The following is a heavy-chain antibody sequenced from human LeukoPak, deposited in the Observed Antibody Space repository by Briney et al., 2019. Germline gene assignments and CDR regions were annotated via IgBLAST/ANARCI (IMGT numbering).Heavy chain of an antibody. CDR3: ARVTGYRIEDYFDY. D-gene: IGHD6-13*01. J-gene: IGHJ4*02. V-gene: IGHV4-59*01. CDR1: GGSISSYY. CDR2: IYYSGST. Sequence: PSETLSLTCTVSGGSISSYYWSWIRQPPGKGLEWIGYIYYSGSTNYNPSLKSRVTISVDRSKNQFSLKLSSVTAADTAVYYCARVTGYRIEDYFDYWGQGTLVTVSS.